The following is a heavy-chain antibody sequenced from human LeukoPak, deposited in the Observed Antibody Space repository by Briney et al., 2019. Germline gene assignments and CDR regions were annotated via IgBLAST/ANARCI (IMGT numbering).Heavy chain of an antibody. CDR3: ARVRDTGYDENDF. V-gene: IGHV1-18*01. CDR2: ISAYNGKT. CDR1: GYSFVSYG. D-gene: IGHD5-12*01. Sequence: ASVKVSCTASGYSFVSYGMSWVRQAPGQGLEWMGWISAYNGKTNYPQKFQGRVTMTTDTSTNTGYMELRILRFDDTAVYYCARVRDTGYDENDFWGQGTLVTVSS. J-gene: IGHJ4*02.